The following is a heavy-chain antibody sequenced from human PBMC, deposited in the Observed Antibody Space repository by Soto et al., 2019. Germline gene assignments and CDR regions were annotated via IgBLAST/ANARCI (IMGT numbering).Heavy chain of an antibody. Sequence: EVHLVESGGGFVQPGGSLRLSCVAYGFTFDYYWMHWVRQAPGEGLMWVSRLQTDGSHPDYADSVKGRFTISRDNAKNTLYLQMNNLRVEDTAVYYCARGGDPDYWGQGTLVIVSS. CDR2: LQTDGSHP. D-gene: IGHD2-21*02. CDR1: GFTFDYYW. CDR3: ARGGDPDY. J-gene: IGHJ4*02. V-gene: IGHV3-74*01.